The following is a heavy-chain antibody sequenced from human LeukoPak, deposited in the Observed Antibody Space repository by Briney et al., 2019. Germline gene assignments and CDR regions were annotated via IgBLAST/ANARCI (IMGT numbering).Heavy chain of an antibody. D-gene: IGHD3-22*01. CDR3: AKGRPMIVVVIGIDY. CDR2: ISGSGGNT. Sequence: GGSLRLSCAASGFTFSSYAMSWVRQAPGKGLEWVSAISGSGGNTYYADSVKGRFTISRDNSKNTLYLQMNSLRAEDTAVYYCAKGRPMIVVVIGIDYWGQGTLVTVSS. J-gene: IGHJ4*02. V-gene: IGHV3-23*01. CDR1: GFTFSSYA.